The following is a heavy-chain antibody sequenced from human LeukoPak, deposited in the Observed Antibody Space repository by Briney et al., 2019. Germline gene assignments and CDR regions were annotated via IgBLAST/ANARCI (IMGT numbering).Heavy chain of an antibody. D-gene: IGHD3-10*01. J-gene: IGHJ5*02. V-gene: IGHV1-69*04. Sequence: ASVKVSCKASGGTFSSYAISWVRQAPGQGLEWMGRIIPILGIANYAQKFQGRVTITADKSTSTAYMELSSLRSEDTAVYYCARQHGSGSNWFDPWGQGTLVTVSS. CDR1: GGTFSSYA. CDR2: IIPILGIA. CDR3: ARQHGSGSNWFDP.